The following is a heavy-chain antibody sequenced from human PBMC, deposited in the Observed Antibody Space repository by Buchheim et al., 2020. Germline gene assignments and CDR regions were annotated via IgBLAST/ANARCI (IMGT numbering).Heavy chain of an antibody. Sequence: EVQLVGSGGGLVKPGGSLRLSCAASGFTFSSYSMNWVRPAPGKGLEWVSSISSSSSYIYYADSVKGRFTIFRDNAKNPLYLQMNSLRAEDTAVYYCARGKDGYKIPTFDYWGQGTL. J-gene: IGHJ4*02. CDR2: ISSSSSYI. CDR1: GFTFSSYS. CDR3: ARGKDGYKIPTFDY. D-gene: IGHD5-24*01. V-gene: IGHV3-21*01.